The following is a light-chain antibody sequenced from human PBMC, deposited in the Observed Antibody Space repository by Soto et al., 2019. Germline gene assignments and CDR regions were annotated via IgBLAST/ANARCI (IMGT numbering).Light chain of an antibody. CDR2: GAS. CDR1: QNISSN. J-gene: IGKJ1*01. Sequence: EIVMTXSPATLSVSPGERATLSCRASQNISSNLAWYQQKPGQAPRVLIDGASTRATGIPARFSGSGSGTEFTLTISSLQSEDFAVYYCQQYNNWLWTFGQGTKVEIK. CDR3: QQYNNWLWT. V-gene: IGKV3-15*01.